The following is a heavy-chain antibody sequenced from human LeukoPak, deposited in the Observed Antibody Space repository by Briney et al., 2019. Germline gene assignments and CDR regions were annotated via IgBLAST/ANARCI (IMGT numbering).Heavy chain of an antibody. V-gene: IGHV4-34*01. CDR3: ASDSSGWYEGAYYFDY. J-gene: IGHJ4*02. CDR2: INHSGST. D-gene: IGHD6-19*01. Sequence: SETLSLTCAVYGGSFSGYYWSWIRQPPGKGLEWIGEINHSGSTNYNPSLKSRVTISVDTSKNQFSLKLSSVTAADTAVYYCASDSSGWYEGAYYFDYWGQGTLVTVSS. CDR1: GGSFSGYY.